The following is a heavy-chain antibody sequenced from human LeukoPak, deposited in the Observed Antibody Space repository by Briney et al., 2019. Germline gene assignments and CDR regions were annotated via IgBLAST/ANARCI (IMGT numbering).Heavy chain of an antibody. CDR1: GFTVSSNY. CDR2: IYSGGST. CDR3: ARDLPYYSNPV. J-gene: IGHJ6*02. V-gene: IGHV3-66*01. Sequence: GGSLRLSCAASGFTVSSNYMSWVRQAPGKGLEWVSVIYSGGSTYYADSVKGRFTISRDNSKNTLYLRMNSLRAEDTAVYYCARDLPYYSNPVWGQGTTVTVSS. D-gene: IGHD4-11*01.